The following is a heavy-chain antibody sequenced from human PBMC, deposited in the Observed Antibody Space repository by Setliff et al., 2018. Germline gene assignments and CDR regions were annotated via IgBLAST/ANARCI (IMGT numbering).Heavy chain of an antibody. D-gene: IGHD4-17*01. CDR2: INWDGRSI. CDR3: ARGAYGDYYFDY. CDR1: GFTFSSYA. Sequence: GGSLRLSCAASGFTFSSYAMSWVRQAPGKGLEWVSGINWDGRSIGYADSVKGRFTISRDNAKNSLYLQMNSLRAEDTAVYYCARGAYGDYYFDYWGQGTLVTVSS. V-gene: IGHV3-20*04. J-gene: IGHJ4*02.